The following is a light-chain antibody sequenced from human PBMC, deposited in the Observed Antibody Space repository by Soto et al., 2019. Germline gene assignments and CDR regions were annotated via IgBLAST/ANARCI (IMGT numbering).Light chain of an antibody. V-gene: IGKV1-12*01. J-gene: IGKJ4*01. CDR3: QQDNSFPLT. Sequence: DIQMTQSPSSVSASVGVRVTITCRASQGISSWLAWYQQKPGQAPKLLISDASSLQSGVPSRFSGSRSGTHFSLNISSLQPEDFATYYCQQDNSFPLTFGGGTKVEIK. CDR1: QGISSW. CDR2: DAS.